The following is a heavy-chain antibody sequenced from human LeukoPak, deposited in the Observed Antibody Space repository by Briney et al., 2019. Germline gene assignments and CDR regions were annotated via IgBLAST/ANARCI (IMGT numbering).Heavy chain of an antibody. V-gene: IGHV3-23*01. D-gene: IGHD3-22*01. CDR2: ISGSGGST. CDR1: GFTFSSYD. Sequence: GGALRLSCAASGFTFSSYDMTWVRQAPGRGLEWVSSISGSGGSTYYADSVKGRFTISRDNSKNTLYLQMNSLRAEDTAVYYCAKDSRAYYYDSSGYWFFDYWGQGTLVTVSS. J-gene: IGHJ4*02. CDR3: AKDSRAYYYDSSGYWFFDY.